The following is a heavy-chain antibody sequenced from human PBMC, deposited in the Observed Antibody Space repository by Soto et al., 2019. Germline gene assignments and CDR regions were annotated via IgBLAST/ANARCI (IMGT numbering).Heavy chain of an antibody. CDR1: GGTFSSYA. CDR2: IIPIFGTA. J-gene: IGHJ6*02. CDR3: ARDEVAARLPYYYYGMDV. D-gene: IGHD6-6*01. V-gene: IGHV1-69*13. Sequence: GASVKVSCKASGGTFSSYAISWVRQAPGQGLEWMGGIIPIFGTANYAQKFQGRVTITADESTSTAYMELSSLRSEDTAVYYCARDEVAARLPYYYYGMDVWGQGTTVTAP.